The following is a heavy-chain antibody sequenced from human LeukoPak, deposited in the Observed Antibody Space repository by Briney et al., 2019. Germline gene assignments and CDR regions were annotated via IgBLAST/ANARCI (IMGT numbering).Heavy chain of an antibody. CDR1: GFTFSSNA. CDR3: AKADTSGWYNFDC. D-gene: IGHD6-19*01. CDR2: ISYDGSNK. Sequence: GRSLRLSCAASGFTFSSNAMHWVRQAPGKGLEWVAVISYDGSNKYYADSVKGRFTISRDNSKNTLYLQMNSLRPEDTAVYYCAKADTSGWYNFDCWGQGTLVTVSS. J-gene: IGHJ4*02. V-gene: IGHV3-30*18.